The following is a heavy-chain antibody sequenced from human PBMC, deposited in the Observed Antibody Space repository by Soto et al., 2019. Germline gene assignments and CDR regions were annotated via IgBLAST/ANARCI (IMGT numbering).Heavy chain of an antibody. CDR1: GFTFRSFT. J-gene: IGHJ5*01. CDR3: TRDASRDSSARGWFDP. D-gene: IGHD6-13*01. Sequence: GGSLRLSCAASGFTFRSFTMNWVPQAPGKGLEWVSTISSNSAYIYYTDARRGRFTISRDNAKNSLHLQMNSLRAEDTAVYYCTRDASRDSSARGWFDPWGPGTLVTVSS. V-gene: IGHV3-21*01. CDR2: ISSNSAYI.